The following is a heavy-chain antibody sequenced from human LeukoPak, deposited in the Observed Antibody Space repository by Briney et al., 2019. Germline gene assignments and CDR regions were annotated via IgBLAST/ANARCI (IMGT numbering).Heavy chain of an antibody. J-gene: IGHJ5*02. CDR1: GYTHRTYA. V-gene: IGHV3-23*01. Sequence: GGSLRLSRASSGYTHRTYAMSCVRQPPGRGVEWVSAISGGGISTYYADSLKGRFNISRDNSKNTLYVQMNSLRVEDTAVYYCGKDHGFAWGQGTLVTASS. CDR3: GKDHGFA. D-gene: IGHD6-25*01. CDR2: ISGGGIST.